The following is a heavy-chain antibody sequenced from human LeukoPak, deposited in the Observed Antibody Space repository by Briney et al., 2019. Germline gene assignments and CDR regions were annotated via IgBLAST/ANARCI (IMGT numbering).Heavy chain of an antibody. J-gene: IGHJ4*02. CDR3: ARHAPANDYGDYVAVGHYFDY. Sequence: SETLSLTCTVSGGSISSYYWSWIRQPPGKGPEWIGYIYYSGSTNYNPSLKSRVTISVDTSKIQFSLKLSSVTAADTAVYYCARHAPANDYGDYVAVGHYFDYWGQGTLVTVSS. CDR2: IYYSGST. CDR1: GGSISSYY. V-gene: IGHV4-59*08. D-gene: IGHD4-17*01.